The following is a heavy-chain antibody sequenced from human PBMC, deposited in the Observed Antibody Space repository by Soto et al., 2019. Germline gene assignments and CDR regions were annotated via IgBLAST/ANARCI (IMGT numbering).Heavy chain of an antibody. CDR3: AGGGRGWYTDFQH. J-gene: IGHJ1*01. CDR2: IWYDGSNK. D-gene: IGHD6-19*01. CDR1: GFTFSRYD. Sequence: QVQLVESGGGVVQPGRSLRLSCAASGFTFSRYDMHWVRQAPGKGLEWVAVIWYDGSNKYYADSVKGRFTISRDNSKNTLYVQMNSLRVEDTAVYYCAGGGRGWYTDFQHWGQGALVTVSS. V-gene: IGHV3-33*01.